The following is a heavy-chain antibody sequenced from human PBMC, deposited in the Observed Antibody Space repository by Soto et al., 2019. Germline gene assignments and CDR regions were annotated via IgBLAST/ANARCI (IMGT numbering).Heavy chain of an antibody. V-gene: IGHV4-4*07. CDR2: IYATGTT. D-gene: IGHD1-1*01. J-gene: IGHJ5*02. CDR1: GASISGYY. CDR3: VRDGTKTLRDWFDP. Sequence: PSDRMSLTCTVSGASISGYYRSWNRKSAGKGLEWIGRIYATGTTHYTPSLKSRVMMSVDTSKKQFSLKLRSVTAADTAVYYCVRDGTKTLRDWFDPWGQGISVTSPQ.